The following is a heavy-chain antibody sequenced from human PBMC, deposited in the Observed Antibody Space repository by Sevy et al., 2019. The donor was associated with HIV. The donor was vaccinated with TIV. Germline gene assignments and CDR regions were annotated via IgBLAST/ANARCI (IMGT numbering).Heavy chain of an antibody. V-gene: IGHV3-13*05. Sequence: GGSLRLSCVAAGFTFSSYDMHWVRQVTGKGLEWISGVGPAGDQFYPGSVKGRFTISRENAKSSFYLQMNNLRAGDTAVYYCARSGGYSDYGMDVWGQGTTVTVSS. CDR2: VGPAGDQ. J-gene: IGHJ6*02. D-gene: IGHD5-12*01. CDR3: ARSGGYSDYGMDV. CDR1: GFTFSSYD.